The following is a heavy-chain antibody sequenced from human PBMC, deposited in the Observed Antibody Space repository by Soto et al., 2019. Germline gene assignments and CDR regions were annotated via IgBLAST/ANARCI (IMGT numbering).Heavy chain of an antibody. CDR1: GFIFSTYG. CDR3: GSVNDYRDYAIDS. J-gene: IGHJ4*02. CDR2: IWYDGSNQ. Sequence: QVQLVESGGGVVQPGRSLRLACVASGFIFSTYGMHWVRQAPGKGLEWVTVIWYDGSNQYYADSVKGRFTISRDNSKNMLFLQMNSLRAQDTAVYYCGSVNDYRDYAIDSWGQGTLVTVSS. D-gene: IGHD4-17*01. V-gene: IGHV3-33*01.